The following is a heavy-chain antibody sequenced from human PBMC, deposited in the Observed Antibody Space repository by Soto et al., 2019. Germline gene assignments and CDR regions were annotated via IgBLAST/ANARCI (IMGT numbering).Heavy chain of an antibody. Sequence: PSETLSLTCTVSGGSISSGDYYWSWIRQPPGKGLEWIGYIYYSGSTYYNPSLKSRVTISVDTSKNQFSLKLSSVTAAGTAVYYCARDSYDFSVGLYGMDVWGQGTTVTVSS. J-gene: IGHJ6*02. V-gene: IGHV4-30-4*01. CDR3: ARDSYDFSVGLYGMDV. CDR1: GGSISSGDYY. D-gene: IGHD5-18*01. CDR2: IYYSGST.